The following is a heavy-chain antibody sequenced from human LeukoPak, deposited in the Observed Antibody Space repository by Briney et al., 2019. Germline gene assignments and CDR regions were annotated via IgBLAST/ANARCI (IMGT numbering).Heavy chain of an antibody. D-gene: IGHD3-10*01. CDR2: MNPNSGNT. J-gene: IGHJ6*04. CDR1: GYTFTSYD. V-gene: IGHV1-8*01. Sequence: ASVKVSCKASGYTFTSYDINWVRQATGQGLEWMGWMNPNSGNTGYAQKFQGRVTITRNTSISTAYMELSSLRSADPAVYYWARVVEWFRGAMGGWGKGTTVTVSS. CDR3: ARVVEWFRGAMGG.